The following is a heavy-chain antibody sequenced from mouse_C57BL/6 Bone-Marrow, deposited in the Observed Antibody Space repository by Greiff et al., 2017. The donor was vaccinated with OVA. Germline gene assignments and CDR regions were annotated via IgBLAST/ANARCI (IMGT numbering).Heavy chain of an antibody. D-gene: IGHD2-4*01. J-gene: IGHJ2*01. V-gene: IGHV5-6*01. CDR2: ISSGGSYT. CDR3: ARHVITDYFDY. Sequence: EVQLQESGGDLVKPGGSLKLSCAASGFTFSSYGMSWVRQTPDKRLEWVATISSGGSYTYYPDSVKGRFTISRDNAKNTLYLQMSSLKSEDTAMYYCARHVITDYFDYWGQGTTLTVSS. CDR1: GFTFSSYG.